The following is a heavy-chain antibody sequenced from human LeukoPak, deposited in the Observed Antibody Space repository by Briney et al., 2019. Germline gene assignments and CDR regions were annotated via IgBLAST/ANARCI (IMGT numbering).Heavy chain of an antibody. V-gene: IGHV4-59*03. CDR3: VLAPNSNWFDF. Sequence: SETLSLTCTVSGDSTSNFYWNWIRQSPGKGLEWIGNIHYSGSSVYNPSLKSRGTISIDTSRRQSFLKLNPVTAADTAVYFCVLAPNSNWFDFWGPGTLVTVSS. D-gene: IGHD2-8*01. J-gene: IGHJ5*01. CDR2: IHYSGSS. CDR1: GDSTSNFY.